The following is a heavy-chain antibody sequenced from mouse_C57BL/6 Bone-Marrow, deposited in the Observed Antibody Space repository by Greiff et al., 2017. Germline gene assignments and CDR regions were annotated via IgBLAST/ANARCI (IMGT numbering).Heavy chain of an antibody. CDR3: ERDSGIYYNYAMDY. V-gene: IGHV7-1*01. CDR2: SRNKANDYTT. Sequence: EVQVVESGGGLVQSGRSLRLSCATSGFTFSDFYMEWVRQAPGKGLEWIAASRNKANDYTTEYSASVKGRFIVSRVTSQSILYLQMKVLGAEETAIYYCERDSGIYYNYAMDYWGQGTSVTVSS. J-gene: IGHJ4*01. D-gene: IGHD2-1*01. CDR1: GFTFSDFY.